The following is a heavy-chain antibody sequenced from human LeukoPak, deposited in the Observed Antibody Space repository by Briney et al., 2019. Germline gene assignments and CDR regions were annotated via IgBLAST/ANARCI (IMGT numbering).Heavy chain of an antibody. CDR2: ISGTSDYV. V-gene: IGHV3-21*01. CDR3: VRVAVARYADY. CDR1: GFTFSSYS. Sequence: GGSLRLSCAASGFTFSSYSINWVRQAPGKGLEWVSSISGTSDYVFHADSVKGRSTIYRDNPKNLVYLQMNSLRGEDTAVYYCVRVAVARYADYWGQGTLVTVSS. D-gene: IGHD6-19*01. J-gene: IGHJ4*02.